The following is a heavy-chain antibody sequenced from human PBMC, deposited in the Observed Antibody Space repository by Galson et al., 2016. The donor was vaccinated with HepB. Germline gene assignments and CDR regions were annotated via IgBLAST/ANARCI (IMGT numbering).Heavy chain of an antibody. CDR3: ATVPAKPTPVGFDP. CDR1: GYTLTELS. Sequence: SVKVSCKVSGYTLTELSMHWVRQAPGKGLEWMGSFDPEDDKTIYAQKFQGRVTLTADTSADTAYLELSSLRSEATAVYYCATVPAKPTPVGFDPWGQGTLVTVSS. D-gene: IGHD1-26*01. J-gene: IGHJ5*02. V-gene: IGHV1-24*01. CDR2: FDPEDDKT.